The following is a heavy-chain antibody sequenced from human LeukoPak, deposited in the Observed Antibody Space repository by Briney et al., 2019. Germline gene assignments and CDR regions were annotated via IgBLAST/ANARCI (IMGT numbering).Heavy chain of an antibody. CDR2: ISYDGSNK. Sequence: PGGSLRLSCAACGLTFLTDGLHWVRQAPGKGLEWVAVISYDGSNKYYADSVKGRFTISRDNSKNTLYLQMNSLRAEDTAVYYCAREGTSQQLVPPYFDYWGQGTLVTVSS. CDR3: AREGTSQQLVPPYFDY. V-gene: IGHV3-30-3*01. J-gene: IGHJ4*02. CDR1: GLTFLTDG. D-gene: IGHD6-13*01.